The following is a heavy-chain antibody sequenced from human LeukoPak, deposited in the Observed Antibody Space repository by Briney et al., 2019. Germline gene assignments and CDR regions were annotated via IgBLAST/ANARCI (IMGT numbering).Heavy chain of an antibody. Sequence: GGSLRLSCAASGFTFSSYAMHWVRQAPGKGLEYVSAISSNGGSTYYANSVKGRFTISRDNAKNSLYLQMNSLRAEDTAVYYCARDAKGSLYYFDYWGQGTLVTVSS. V-gene: IGHV3-64*01. J-gene: IGHJ4*02. CDR3: ARDAKGSLYYFDY. CDR2: ISSNGGST. CDR1: GFTFSSYA.